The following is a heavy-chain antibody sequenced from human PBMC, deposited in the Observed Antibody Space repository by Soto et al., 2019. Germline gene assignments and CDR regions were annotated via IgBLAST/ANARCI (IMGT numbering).Heavy chain of an antibody. D-gene: IGHD2-2*01. CDR2: INHSGST. Sequence: PSVTLSLTCAVYGGSFSGYYWSWIRQPPGKWLEWIGEINHSGSTNYNPSLKSRVTISVDTSKNQFSLKLSSVTAADTAVYYCARGGIEVVPAALYYYYYMDVRGKGTTVTVS. CDR1: GGSFSGYY. CDR3: ARGGIEVVPAALYYYYYMDV. V-gene: IGHV4-34*01. J-gene: IGHJ6*03.